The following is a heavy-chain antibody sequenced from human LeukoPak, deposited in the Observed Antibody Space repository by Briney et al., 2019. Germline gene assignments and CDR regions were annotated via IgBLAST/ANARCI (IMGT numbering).Heavy chain of an antibody. CDR2: IWYDGGNK. CDR3: ARERPTVQGTPDY. D-gene: IGHD4-17*01. CDR1: GFNLRDYI. J-gene: IGHJ4*02. Sequence: GGSLRLSCAASGFNLRDYIMHWVRQAPGKGLEWVALIWYDGGNKYYADSVKGRFTISRDNSEDTLFLQMNSLRAEDTAVYFCARERPTVQGTPDYWGQGTLVTVSS. V-gene: IGHV3-30*04.